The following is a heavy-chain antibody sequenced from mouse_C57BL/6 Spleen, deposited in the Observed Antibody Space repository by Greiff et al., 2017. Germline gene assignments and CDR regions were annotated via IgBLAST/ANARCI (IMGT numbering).Heavy chain of an antibody. V-gene: IGHV5-4*01. CDR3: ARVDYGNRYYFDY. D-gene: IGHD2-1*01. CDR2: ISAGGSYT. Sequence: EVQRVESGGGLVKPGGSLKLSCAASGFTFSSYAMSWVRQTPEKRLEWVATISAGGSYTYYPDNVKGRFTISRDNAKNNLYLQRSHLKSEDTAMYYGARVDYGNRYYFDYWGQGTTVTVSS. J-gene: IGHJ2*01. CDR1: GFTFSSYA.